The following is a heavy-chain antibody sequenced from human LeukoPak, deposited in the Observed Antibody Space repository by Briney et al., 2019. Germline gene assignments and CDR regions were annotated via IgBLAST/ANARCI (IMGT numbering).Heavy chain of an antibody. Sequence: GGSLRLSCAASGFTFSSYAMSWVRQAPGKGLEWVSAISGSGGSTYYADSVKGWFTISRDNSKNTLYLQMNSLRAEDTAVYYCAKDGGVYDSSGYAFDIWGQGTMVTVSS. CDR1: GFTFSSYA. CDR3: AKDGGVYDSSGYAFDI. CDR2: ISGSGGST. J-gene: IGHJ3*02. D-gene: IGHD3-22*01. V-gene: IGHV3-23*01.